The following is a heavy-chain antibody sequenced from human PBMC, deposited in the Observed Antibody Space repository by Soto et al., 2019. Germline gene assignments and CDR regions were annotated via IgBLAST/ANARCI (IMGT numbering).Heavy chain of an antibody. V-gene: IGHV4-34*01. CDR3: ARFFGFVY. Sequence: SETLSLTCAVYGGSFSGYYWSWIRQPPGKGLEWIGEINHSGSTNYNPSLKSRVTISVDTSKNQFSLKLSSVTAADTAVYYCARFFGFVYWGQGTLVTVSS. D-gene: IGHD3-3*01. CDR2: INHSGST. J-gene: IGHJ4*02. CDR1: GGSFSGYY.